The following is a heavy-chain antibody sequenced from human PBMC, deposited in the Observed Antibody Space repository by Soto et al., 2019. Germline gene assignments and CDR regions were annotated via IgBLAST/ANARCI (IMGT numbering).Heavy chain of an antibody. D-gene: IGHD6-19*01. J-gene: IGHJ4*02. CDR2: ISSSSSYI. CDR1: GFTFSSYS. CDR3: AKDWNSGSSGWYGPFDY. V-gene: IGHV3-21*04. Sequence: XGSLITSCAASGFTFSSYSMNLVLQAPGKGLEWVSSISSSSSYIYYADSVKGRFTISRDNAKNSLYLQMNSLRAEDTAVYYCAKDWNSGSSGWYGPFDYWGQGSLVTVSS.